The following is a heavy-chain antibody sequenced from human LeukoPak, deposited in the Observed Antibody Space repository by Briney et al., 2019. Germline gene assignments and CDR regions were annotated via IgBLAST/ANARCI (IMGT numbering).Heavy chain of an antibody. CDR2: MNPNSGNT. CDR1: GYTFTSYD. V-gene: IGHV1-8*03. J-gene: IGHJ4*02. CDR3: ARGRRWFGELLKPIDY. Sequence: GASVKVSCKASGYTFTSYDINWVRQATGQGLEWMGWMNPNSGNTGYAQKFQGRVTITRNTSISTAYMELSSLRSEDTAVYYCARGRRWFGELLKPIDYWGQGTLVTVSS. D-gene: IGHD3-10*01.